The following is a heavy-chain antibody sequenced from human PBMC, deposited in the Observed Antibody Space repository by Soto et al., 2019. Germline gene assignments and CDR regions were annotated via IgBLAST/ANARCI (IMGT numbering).Heavy chain of an antibody. CDR1: GYTFTSYG. J-gene: IGHJ2*01. V-gene: IGHV1-8*02. Sequence: ASVKVSCKASGYTFTSYGISWVRQAPGQGLEWMGWINPNNGNTNYAQKFQGRVTMTRNTSISTAYMELSSLRSEDTAVYYCARHAYWYFDLWGRGTLVTVSS. CDR2: INPNNGNT. CDR3: ARHAYWYFDL.